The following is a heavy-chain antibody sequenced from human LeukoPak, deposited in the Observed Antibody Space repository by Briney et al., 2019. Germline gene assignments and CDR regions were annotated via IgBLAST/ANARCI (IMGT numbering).Heavy chain of an antibody. CDR2: IGTAGDT. CDR1: GFTFSSYD. V-gene: IGHV3-13*01. J-gene: IGHJ6*02. Sequence: GGSLRLSCAASGFTFSSYDMHWVRQAPGKGLEWVSAIGTAGDTYYPGSVKGRFTISSENAKNSLYLQMNNLRAGDTAVYYCARPPKGGQPTRRRRCRSYYYYGRDVWGQGTTVTVPS. CDR3: ARPPKGGQPTRRRRCRSYYYYGRDV. D-gene: IGHD5-24*01.